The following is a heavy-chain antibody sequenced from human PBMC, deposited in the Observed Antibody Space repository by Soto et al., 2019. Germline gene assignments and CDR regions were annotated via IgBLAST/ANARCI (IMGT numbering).Heavy chain of an antibody. CDR3: ARRTMGNYYYMDV. CDR1: GFTLSDYY. Sequence: GGSLRLSCVASGFTLSDYYMSWIRQAPGKGLEWVSYISSSGTIDNYADSVKGRFTISRDNAKNSLFLQMNGLRAKDTAVYYCARRTMGNYYYMDVWGKGTTVTVSS. J-gene: IGHJ6*03. CDR2: ISSSGTID. D-gene: IGHD3-10*01. V-gene: IGHV3-11*01.